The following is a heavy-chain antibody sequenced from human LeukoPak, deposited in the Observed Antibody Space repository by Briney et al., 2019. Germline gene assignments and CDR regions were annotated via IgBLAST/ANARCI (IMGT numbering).Heavy chain of an antibody. CDR3: ARDSDGSGSYFYYYGMDV. V-gene: IGHV3-21*01. D-gene: IGHD3-10*01. J-gene: IGHJ6*02. Sequence: PGGSPRLSCAASGFTFSSYSVNWVRQAPGKGLEWVSSISSSSSYIYYADSVKGRFTISRDNAKNSLYLQMNSLRAEDTAVYYCARDSDGSGSYFYYYGMDVWGQGTTVTVSS. CDR1: GFTFSSYS. CDR2: ISSSSSYI.